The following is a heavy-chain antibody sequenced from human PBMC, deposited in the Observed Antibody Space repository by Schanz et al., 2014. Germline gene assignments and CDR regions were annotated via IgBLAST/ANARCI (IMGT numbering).Heavy chain of an antibody. D-gene: IGHD3-9*01. Sequence: EVQLVESGGGLVQPGGSLRLSCAASGFTFSTYWMHWVRQAPGKGLVWVSNISPTGSSTYYADSVKGRFTISRDNSKNTLYLQVNSLRAEDTAVYYCAKHVRSLTGNDYWGQGTLVTVSS. CDR3: AKHVRSLTGNDY. V-gene: IGHV3-74*01. J-gene: IGHJ4*02. CDR1: GFTFSTYW. CDR2: ISPTGSST.